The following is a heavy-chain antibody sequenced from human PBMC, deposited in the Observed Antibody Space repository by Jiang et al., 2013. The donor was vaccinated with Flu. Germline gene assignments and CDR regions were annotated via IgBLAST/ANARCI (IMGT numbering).Heavy chain of an antibody. Sequence: GAEVKKPGESLKISCKASGYNFMAYWIGWVRQMPGKGLEWMGMIYPGDSETKYSPSFQGQVTMSADKSINTAYLQWSSLKASDTAMYYCARSPDYFDYWGQGTLVTVSS. V-gene: IGHV5-51*01. CDR1: GYNFMAYW. CDR2: IYPGDSET. J-gene: IGHJ4*02. CDR3: ARSPDYFDY.